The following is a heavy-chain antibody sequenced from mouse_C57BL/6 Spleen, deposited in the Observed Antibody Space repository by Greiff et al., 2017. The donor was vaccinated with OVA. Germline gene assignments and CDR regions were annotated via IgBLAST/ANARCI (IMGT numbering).Heavy chain of an antibody. J-gene: IGHJ3*01. Sequence: VKLMESGAELVRPGTSVKVSCKASGYAFTNYLIEWVKQRPGQGLEWIGVINPGSGGTNYNEKFKGKATLTADKSSSTAYMQLSSLTSEDSAVYFCARSDTTVPAGFAYWGQGTLVTVSA. D-gene: IGHD1-1*01. CDR1: GYAFTNYL. CDR3: ARSDTTVPAGFAY. V-gene: IGHV1-54*01. CDR2: INPGSGGT.